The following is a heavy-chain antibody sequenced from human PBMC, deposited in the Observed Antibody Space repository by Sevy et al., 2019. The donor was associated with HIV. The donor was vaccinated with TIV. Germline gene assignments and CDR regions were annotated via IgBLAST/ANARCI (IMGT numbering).Heavy chain of an antibody. CDR2: ISPSGKTI. J-gene: IGHJ5*02. V-gene: IGHV3-11*04. CDR1: GFSFRDNY. CDR3: AGGKYWFDP. Sequence: GGSLRLSCAAPGFSFRDNYITWIRQAPGKGLEWVSHISPSGKTISYAGSVKGRFTISKDNAKNSLYLQMNSLRVEDTAVYYGAGGKYWFDPWGQGTLVTVSS.